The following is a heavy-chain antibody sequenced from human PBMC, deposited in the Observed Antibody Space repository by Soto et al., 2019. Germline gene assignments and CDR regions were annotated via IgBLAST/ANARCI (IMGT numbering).Heavy chain of an antibody. CDR3: ARDRSRYNYGPFEY. V-gene: IGHV4-59*01. J-gene: IGHJ4*02. Sequence: SETLSPTCADFSGSITSSYWSWFRRPPGKRLEWIDYNYYSGSTNYNPSLKSRATISVDTSRNQFSLKLSSVTAADTVVYYCARDRSRYNYGPFEYWGQGTLVTVSA. CDR1: SGSITSSY. D-gene: IGHD5-18*01. CDR2: NYYSGST.